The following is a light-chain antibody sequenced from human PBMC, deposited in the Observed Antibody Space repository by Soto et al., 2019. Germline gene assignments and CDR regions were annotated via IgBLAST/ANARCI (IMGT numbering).Light chain of an antibody. CDR1: SDSVSASHF. CDR2: NTN. Sequence: QTVVTQEPSFSVSPGGTVTLTCGLSSDSVSASHFPSWYQQTPGQAPRTLIYNTNTRSSGVPDRFSGSILGNRAALTITGAQAEDEADYYCQSYDTNLGGSVFGGGTKLTVL. CDR3: QSYDTNLGGSV. J-gene: IGLJ3*02. V-gene: IGLV8-61*01.